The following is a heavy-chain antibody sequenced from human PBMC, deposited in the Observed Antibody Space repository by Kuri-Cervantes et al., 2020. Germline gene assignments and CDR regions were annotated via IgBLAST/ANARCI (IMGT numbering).Heavy chain of an antibody. V-gene: IGHV4-39*01. J-gene: IGHJ4*02. CDR2: IYYSGST. D-gene: IGHD3-22*01. Sequence: GSLRLSCTVSGGSISSSSYYWGWIRQPPGKGLEWIGSIYYSGSTYYNPSLKSRVTISVDTSKNQFSLKLSSVTTADTAVYYCAKVGRDSYYYDSSGYYDRWYFDYWGQGTLVTVSS. CDR3: AKVGRDSYYYDSSGYYDRWYFDY. CDR1: GGSISSSSYY.